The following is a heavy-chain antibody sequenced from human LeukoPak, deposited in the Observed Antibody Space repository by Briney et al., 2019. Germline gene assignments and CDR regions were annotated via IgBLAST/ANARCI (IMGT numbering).Heavy chain of an antibody. CDR2: INPSGGST. Sequence: PGGSLSLSCAASGFTFTSYYMHWVRQAPGQGLEWMGIINPSGGSTSYAQKFQGRVTMTRDMSTSTVYMELSSLRSEDTAVYYCARDLAYCGGDCSTLHAFDIWGQGTMVTVSS. J-gene: IGHJ3*02. CDR3: ARDLAYCGGDCSTLHAFDI. V-gene: IGHV1-46*01. D-gene: IGHD2-21*02. CDR1: GFTFTSYY.